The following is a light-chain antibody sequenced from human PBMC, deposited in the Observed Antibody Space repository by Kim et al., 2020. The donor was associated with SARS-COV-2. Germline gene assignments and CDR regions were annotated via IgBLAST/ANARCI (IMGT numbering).Light chain of an antibody. CDR1: HSVSKY. Sequence: EIVLTQSPATLSLSPGERATLSCRASHSVSKYLVWYQQKPGQPPRLLIYDASNRATGIPARFSGSGSGTAFTLTITSIEPEDCAVYYCRQLHDRTPITFGQGTQVEIK. CDR3: RQLHDRTPIT. CDR2: DAS. J-gene: IGKJ5*01. V-gene: IGKV3-11*01.